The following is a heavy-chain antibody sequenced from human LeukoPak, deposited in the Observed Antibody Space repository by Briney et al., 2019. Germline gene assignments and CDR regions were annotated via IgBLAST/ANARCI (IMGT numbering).Heavy chain of an antibody. V-gene: IGHV3-23*01. Sequence: PGGSLRLSCAASGFTFSSYAMSWVRQAPGKGLEWVSAISGSGGSTYYADSVKGRFTISRDNSKNTLYLQMNSLRAEDTAVYYCAKDIFGGSYTPGFDYWGQGTLVTVSS. J-gene: IGHJ4*02. CDR3: AKDIFGGSYTPGFDY. CDR2: ISGSGGST. D-gene: IGHD1-26*01. CDR1: GFTFSSYA.